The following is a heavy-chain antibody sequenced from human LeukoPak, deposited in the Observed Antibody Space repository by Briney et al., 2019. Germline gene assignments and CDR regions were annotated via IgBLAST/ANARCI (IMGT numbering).Heavy chain of an antibody. CDR1: GFTFSTYG. Sequence: GGSLRLSRAASGFTFSTYGMHWVRQAPGRGLEWVAFIGCDGTNKHYIDSVKGRFIISRDNSKNTLYLQMNSLRTEDTAVYYCAKKGEVLFDYWGQGTLVTVSS. CDR2: IGCDGTNK. D-gene: IGHD2-21*01. V-gene: IGHV3-30*02. CDR3: AKKGEVLFDY. J-gene: IGHJ4*02.